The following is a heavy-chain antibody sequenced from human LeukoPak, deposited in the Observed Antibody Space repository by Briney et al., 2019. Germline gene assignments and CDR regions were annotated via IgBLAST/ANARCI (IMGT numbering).Heavy chain of an antibody. D-gene: IGHD3-10*01. CDR3: ARGQWDYGSGSYSPFDY. CDR2: IYYSGST. V-gene: IGHV4-31*03. J-gene: IGHJ4*02. Sequence: SETLSLTCTVSGGSISSGGYYWSWIRQHPGKGLEWIGYIYYSGSTYYNPSLKSRVTISVDTSKNQFSLKLSSVTAADTAVYYCARGQWDYGSGSYSPFDYWGQGTLVTVSS. CDR1: GGSISSGGYY.